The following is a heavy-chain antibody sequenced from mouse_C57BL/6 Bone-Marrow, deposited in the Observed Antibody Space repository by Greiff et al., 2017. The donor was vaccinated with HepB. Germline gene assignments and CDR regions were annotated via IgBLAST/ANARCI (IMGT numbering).Heavy chain of an antibody. J-gene: IGHJ4*01. CDR2: ISNLAYSI. D-gene: IGHD1-1*01. Sequence: EVKLVESGGGLVQPGGSLKLSCAASGFTFSDYGMAWVRQAPRKGPEWVAFISNLAYSIYYADTVTGRFTFSRENAKNTLYLEMSSLRSEDTAMYYCARQNYGSSPPYYYAMDYWGQGTSVTVSS. V-gene: IGHV5-15*04. CDR1: GFTFSDYG. CDR3: ARQNYGSSPPYYYAMDY.